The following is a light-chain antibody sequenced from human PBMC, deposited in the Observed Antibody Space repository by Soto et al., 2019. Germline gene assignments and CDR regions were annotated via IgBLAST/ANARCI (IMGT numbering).Light chain of an antibody. J-gene: IGKJ3*01. CDR1: QSVNTY. CDR2: AAS. V-gene: IGKV1-39*01. CDR3: QQSSSAPLT. Sequence: DIQMTQSPSSLSASEGDRVTITCRASQSVNTYLNWYQHKPGKAPKLLIYAASSLQSGVPSRFSGSGSGTEFTLTISSLQPEDSAVYYCQQSSSAPLTFGPGTKVIS.